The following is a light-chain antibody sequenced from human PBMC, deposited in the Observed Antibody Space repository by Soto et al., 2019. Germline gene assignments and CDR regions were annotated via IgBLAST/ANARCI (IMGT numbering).Light chain of an antibody. CDR3: QQYGSVPFT. CDR1: QSVNSNY. J-gene: IGKJ2*01. V-gene: IGKV3-20*01. Sequence: EVVSTQSPGTLSLSPGERATLSCRASQSVNSNYLAWYQQKPGQAPRLLIFGASSRATGIPDRFSGSGSGTDFTLSISRLEPEDFAVYCCQQYGSVPFTFGQGTKLEI. CDR2: GAS.